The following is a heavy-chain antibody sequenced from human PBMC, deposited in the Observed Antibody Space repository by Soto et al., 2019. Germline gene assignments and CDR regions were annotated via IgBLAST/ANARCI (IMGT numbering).Heavy chain of an antibody. D-gene: IGHD3-22*01. V-gene: IGHV4-59*01. Sequence: QVQLQESGPGLVKPSETLSLTCAVSGDSISSYYCMWIRQPPGKGLESIGYLYYGRSANYNPSLTCRVPLSVDTSTNQCSLTLSSIPSADPAVYYCALSSMEVVPEYLGQGTLVTVSS. CDR2: LYYGRSA. CDR1: GDSISSYY. J-gene: IGHJ4*02. CDR3: ALSSMEVVPEY.